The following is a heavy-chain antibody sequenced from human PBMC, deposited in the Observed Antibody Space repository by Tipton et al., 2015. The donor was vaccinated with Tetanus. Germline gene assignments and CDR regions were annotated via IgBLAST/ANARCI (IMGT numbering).Heavy chain of an antibody. V-gene: IGHV4-59*01. CDR1: GVSITSNY. J-gene: IGHJ4*02. CDR3: AREESFWSGFLN. CDR2: IYYTGST. Sequence: TLSLTCNVSGVSITSNYWSWIRQSPGKGLEWIGYIYYTGSTSYNPSLESRVTISADTPKNQFSLKLSSVTAADTAVYYCAREESFWSGFLNWGQGALVTVPS. D-gene: IGHD3-3*01.